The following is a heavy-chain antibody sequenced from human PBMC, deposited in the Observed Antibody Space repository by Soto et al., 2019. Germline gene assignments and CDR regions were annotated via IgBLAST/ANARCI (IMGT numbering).Heavy chain of an antibody. D-gene: IGHD3-22*01. J-gene: IGHJ4*02. CDR1: GFTFSSYA. CDR3: AKDSRDYYDSSGYYYFDY. Sequence: ESGGGVVQPGRSLRLSCAASGFTFSSYAMHWVRQAPGKGLEWVAVISYDGSNKYYADSVKGRFTISRDNSKNTLYLQMNSLRAEDTAVYYCAKDSRDYYDSSGYYYFDYWGQGTLVTVSS. CDR2: ISYDGSNK. V-gene: IGHV3-30-3*01.